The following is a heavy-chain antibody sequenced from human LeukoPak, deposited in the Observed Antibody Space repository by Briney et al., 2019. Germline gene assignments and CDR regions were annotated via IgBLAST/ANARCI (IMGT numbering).Heavy chain of an antibody. D-gene: IGHD3-9*01. CDR3: ARQLPGYFDWLWGFDP. CDR1: GYTFTGYF. CDR2: INPNSGGT. J-gene: IGHJ5*02. Sequence: ASVKVSCKTSGYTFTGYFMHWVRQAPGQGLEWMGRINPNSGGTNYAQKFQGRVTMTRDTSTSTAYMELSSLRSDDTAVYYCARQLPGYFDWLWGFDPWGQGTLVTVSS. V-gene: IGHV1-2*06.